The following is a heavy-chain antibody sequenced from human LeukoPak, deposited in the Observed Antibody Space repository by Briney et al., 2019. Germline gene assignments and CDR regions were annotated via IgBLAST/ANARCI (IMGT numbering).Heavy chain of an antibody. D-gene: IGHD5-18*01. CDR2: INSDGSST. CDR1: GFTFSSYW. J-gene: IGHJ4*02. CDR3: ARVGRYSYAHNS. V-gene: IGHV3-74*01. Sequence: GGSLRLSCAASGFTFSSYWMHWVRQAPGKGLVWVSRINSDGSSTNYADSVKGRFTISRNNAKNTLYLQMNSLRAEDTAVYYCARVGRYSYAHNSWGQGTLVTVSS.